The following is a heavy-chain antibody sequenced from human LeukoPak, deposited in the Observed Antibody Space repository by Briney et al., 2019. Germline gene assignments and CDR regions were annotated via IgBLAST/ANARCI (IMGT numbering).Heavy chain of an antibody. Sequence: GGSLRLSCAASGFTFSSYGMHWVRQAPGKGLEWVSSISGSNSYIFYADSVKGRFTVSRDNAKDSLYLQMNSLRAEDTAVYYCARVDGISYYYDSSGYYYEANDYWGQGTLVTVSS. CDR3: ARVDGISYYYDSSGYYYEANDY. D-gene: IGHD3-22*01. J-gene: IGHJ4*02. CDR1: GFTFSSYG. CDR2: ISGSNSYI. V-gene: IGHV3-21*01.